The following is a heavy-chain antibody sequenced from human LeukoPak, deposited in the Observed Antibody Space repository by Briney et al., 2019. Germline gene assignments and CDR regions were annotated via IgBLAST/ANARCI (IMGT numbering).Heavy chain of an antibody. Sequence: GGSLRLSCAASGFTLSSYAMSWGRPAPGEGLEWVSPICGSGGRTYYADSVKGRFTISRDNSKNTLYLQMNSLRAEDTAVYYCAKAGVRYFDWSEAIDYWGQGTLVTVSS. V-gene: IGHV3-23*01. CDR2: ICGSGGRT. CDR1: GFTLSSYA. D-gene: IGHD3-9*01. CDR3: AKAGVRYFDWSEAIDY. J-gene: IGHJ4*02.